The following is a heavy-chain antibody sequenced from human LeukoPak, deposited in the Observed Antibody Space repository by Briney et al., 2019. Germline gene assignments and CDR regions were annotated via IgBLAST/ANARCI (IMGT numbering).Heavy chain of an antibody. D-gene: IGHD3-10*01. CDR2: IKSKNDGGTT. Sequence: GESVRLSCVASRLTISDAWMSWLRQAPGEGVEWGGCIKSKNDGGTTDYDEPVTDIFIITRDDSKNMLFLQMNSLEADDTAVYYCTTGGHYFGSWGQGTLVIVSS. CDR3: TTGGHYFGS. J-gene: IGHJ4*02. V-gene: IGHV3-15*01. CDR1: RLTISDAW.